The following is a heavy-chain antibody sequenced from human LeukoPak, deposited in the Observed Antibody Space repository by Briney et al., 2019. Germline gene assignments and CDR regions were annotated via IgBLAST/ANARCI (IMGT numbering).Heavy chain of an antibody. V-gene: IGHV3-7*01. CDR3: ARGGSSSSWFWVD. CDR1: GFTFRTQW. CDR2: IKQDGSDK. Sequence: GGSLRLSCAASGFTFRTQWMTWVRQDPRKGLEWVANIKQDGSDKYYVDSVKGRFTISKDNAKNSLYLQMNSLRVEDTAVYYCARGGSSSSWFWVDWGQGTLVTVSS. J-gene: IGHJ4*02. D-gene: IGHD6-13*01.